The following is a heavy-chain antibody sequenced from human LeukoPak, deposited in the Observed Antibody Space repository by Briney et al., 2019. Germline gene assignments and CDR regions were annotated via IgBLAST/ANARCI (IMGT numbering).Heavy chain of an antibody. V-gene: IGHV4-31*03. J-gene: IGHJ5*02. CDR1: GVSVSDGRYY. CDR2: KYYSGSA. CDR3: APRGDIEHSYGYGKWFDP. Sequence: SQTLSLTCNVSGVSVSDGRYYWTWIRQHPGKGLEWIGYKYYSGSAKYNPSLKSRLTISIDTSKNQFSLRLSSVTAADTAVYYCAPRGDIEHSYGYGKWFDPWGQGTRVTVSS. D-gene: IGHD5-18*01.